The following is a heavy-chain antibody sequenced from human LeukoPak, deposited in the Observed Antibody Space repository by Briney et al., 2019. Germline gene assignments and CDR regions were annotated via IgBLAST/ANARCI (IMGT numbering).Heavy chain of an antibody. CDR3: ARVVYGGNSYFDY. CDR1: GGSFSGYY. J-gene: IGHJ4*02. CDR2: INHSGST. Sequence: PSETLSLTCAVYGGSFSGYYWSWIRQPPGKGLEWIGEINHSGSTYYNPSLRSRVTISVDTSKSQFSLKLSSVTAADTAVYYCARVVYGGNSYFDYWGQGTLVTVSS. D-gene: IGHD4-23*01. V-gene: IGHV4-34*01.